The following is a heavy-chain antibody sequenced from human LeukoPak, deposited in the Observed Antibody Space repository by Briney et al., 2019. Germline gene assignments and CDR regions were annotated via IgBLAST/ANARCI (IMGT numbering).Heavy chain of an antibody. CDR2: ITGSGGIT. CDR1: GFTFSTYG. V-gene: IGHV3-23*01. CDR3: AKERGCSVGSCARIPDY. J-gene: IGHJ4*02. D-gene: IGHD2-15*01. Sequence: GGSLRLSCAASGFTFSTYGMTWVRQAPGKGLEWVSTITGSGGITYCAGSVKGRFTISRDNSKNTLYLQMNSLRAEDTAVFYCAKERGCSVGSCARIPDYWGQGTLVTVSS.